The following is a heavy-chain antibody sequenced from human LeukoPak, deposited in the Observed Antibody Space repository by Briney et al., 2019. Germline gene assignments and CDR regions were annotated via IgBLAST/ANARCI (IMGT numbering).Heavy chain of an antibody. Sequence: PSETLSLTCTVSGGSISNYWGWIRQPPGMGLEWIGSVYFSGSTYYNPSLKSRVTIPVDRSKNQFSLKLNSVTAADTAVYYCARHRTVAAGVAFDYWGQGTLVTVSS. CDR1: GGSISNY. V-gene: IGHV4-39*01. D-gene: IGHD6-13*01. J-gene: IGHJ4*02. CDR3: ARHRTVAAGVAFDY. CDR2: VYFSGST.